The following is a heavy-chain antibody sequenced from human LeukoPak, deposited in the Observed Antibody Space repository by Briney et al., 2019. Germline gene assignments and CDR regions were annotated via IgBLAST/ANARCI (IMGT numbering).Heavy chain of an antibody. V-gene: IGHV4-59*01. CDR1: GGSISSYY. J-gene: IGHJ4*02. CDR3: ARASGSELDY. Sequence: SETLSLTCTVSGGSISSYYWSWIRQPPGKGLEWIGYIYYSGSTNYNPSLKSRVTISVDTSKNQFPLKLSSVTAADTAVYYCARASGSELDYWGQGTLVTVSS. CDR2: IYYSGST. D-gene: IGHD1-26*01.